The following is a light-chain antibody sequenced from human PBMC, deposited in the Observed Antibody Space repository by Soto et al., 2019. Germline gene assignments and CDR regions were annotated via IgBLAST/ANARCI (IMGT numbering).Light chain of an antibody. CDR3: SSYTRSKGYV. V-gene: IGLV2-14*01. Sequence: QSALTQPASVSGSPGQSITISCTGTSSDVGGYNYVSWYQQHPGKAPKLMIDEVSNRPSGVSNRFSGSKSGNTASLTISGLQAEDDADYYCSSYTRSKGYVFGTGTKLTVL. CDR2: EVS. J-gene: IGLJ1*01. CDR1: SSDVGGYNY.